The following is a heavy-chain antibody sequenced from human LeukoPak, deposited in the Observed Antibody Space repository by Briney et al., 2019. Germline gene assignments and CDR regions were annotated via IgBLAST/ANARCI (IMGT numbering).Heavy chain of an antibody. CDR3: ARGVVPAAPYYYYYMDV. J-gene: IGHJ6*03. CDR2: ISGSGGST. CDR1: GFTFSSYA. D-gene: IGHD2-2*01. V-gene: IGHV3-23*01. Sequence: AGGSLRLSCAASGFTFSSYAMSWVRQAPGKGLEWVSAISGSGGSTYYADSVKGRFTISRDNSKNTLYLQMNSLRAEDTAVYYCARGVVPAAPYYYYYMDVWGKGTTVTVSS.